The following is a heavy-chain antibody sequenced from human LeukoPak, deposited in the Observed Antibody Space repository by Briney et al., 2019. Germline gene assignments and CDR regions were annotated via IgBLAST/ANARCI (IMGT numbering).Heavy chain of an antibody. D-gene: IGHD1-26*01. V-gene: IGHV3-23*01. CDR2: ISGSGRST. CDR1: GFTFNIYA. CDR3: AKDNIAGAPSNFDY. Sequence: PGGSLRLSCAASGFTFNIYAMNWVRQAPGKGLEWVSGISGSGRSTYYADSVKGRFTISRDNSKNTLYLQLNSLRAEDTAVYYCAKDNIAGAPSNFDYWGQGTLVTVSS. J-gene: IGHJ4*02.